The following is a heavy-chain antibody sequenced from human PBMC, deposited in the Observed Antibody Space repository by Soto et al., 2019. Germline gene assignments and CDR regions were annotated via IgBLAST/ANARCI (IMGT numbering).Heavy chain of an antibody. D-gene: IGHD6-13*01. J-gene: IGHJ4*02. V-gene: IGHV3-74*01. CDR3: ASGPPYSSPDY. Sequence: EVQLVDSGGGLVQPGGSLRLSCAASGFTFSSYWMHWVRQAPGKGLVWVSRINSDGSTTSYAASGKGRFTISRDNAKRTLYLQMTTLRAEDTAVYYCASGPPYSSPDYWGQGTLVTVSS. CDR1: GFTFSSYW. CDR2: INSDGSTT.